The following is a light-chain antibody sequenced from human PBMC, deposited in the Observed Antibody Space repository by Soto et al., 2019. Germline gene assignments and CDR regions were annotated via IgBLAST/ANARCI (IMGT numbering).Light chain of an antibody. CDR2: GVT. CDR3: FSHRGGDPHV. Sequence: QSALTQPASVSGSPGQSITISCTGTSSDVGAYNYVSWYQQYPGKAPKLMIYGVTNRPSGVSNRFSGSKTGNTASLTISGLQAEDEADYYCFSHRGGDPHVFGTGTKLTVL. CDR1: SSDVGAYNY. V-gene: IGLV2-14*01. J-gene: IGLJ1*01.